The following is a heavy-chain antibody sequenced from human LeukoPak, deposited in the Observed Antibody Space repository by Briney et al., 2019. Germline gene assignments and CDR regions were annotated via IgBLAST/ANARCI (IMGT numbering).Heavy chain of an antibody. V-gene: IGHV3-48*03. CDR2: ISSSGNFI. J-gene: IGHJ4*02. CDR3: ARGQLYTGNDLFVY. Sequence: GGSLRHSRVATGWTLSSCELNSVRPAPGKGLEWVSYISSSGNFIYYADSVKGRFTISRDNYKNSLSLQMNSLRAEDTAVYYCARGQLYTGNDLFVYWGEGTLVSVSS. D-gene: IGHD1-26*01. CDR1: GWTLSSCE.